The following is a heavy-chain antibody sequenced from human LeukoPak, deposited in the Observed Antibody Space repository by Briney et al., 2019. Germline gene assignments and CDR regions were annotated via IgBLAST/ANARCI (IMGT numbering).Heavy chain of an antibody. V-gene: IGHV4-39*02. CDR3: ARDGSSSVY. CDR1: SDSISNSAYH. J-gene: IGHJ4*02. Sequence: SETLSLTCTVSSDSISNSAYHWGWIRQPPGRGLEWIGSIYYSRGTYYNPSLKNRVTISVDTSKNQFSLKLSSVTAADTAVYYCARDGSSSVYWGQGTLVTVSS. D-gene: IGHD6-6*01. CDR2: IYYSRGT.